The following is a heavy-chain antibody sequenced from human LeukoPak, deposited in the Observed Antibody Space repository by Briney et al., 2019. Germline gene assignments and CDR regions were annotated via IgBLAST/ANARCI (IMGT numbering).Heavy chain of an antibody. Sequence: ASVKVSCKGSGYTFTSYDITWVRQAPGQGLEWMGWISLYNGNTNYAQKFKGRVTMSTEPSTSTAYMELRGLTSDDTAVYYCARWEDEAYWGQGTLVVVSS. CDR2: ISLYNGNT. J-gene: IGHJ4*02. CDR3: ARWEDEAY. CDR1: GYTFTSYD. D-gene: IGHD1-26*01. V-gene: IGHV1-18*01.